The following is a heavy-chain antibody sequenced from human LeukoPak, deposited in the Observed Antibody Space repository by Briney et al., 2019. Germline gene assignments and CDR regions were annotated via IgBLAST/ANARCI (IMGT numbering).Heavy chain of an antibody. CDR2: ISSSSSDYI. Sequence: GGSLRLSCAASGFTFSTYSMNWVRQAPGKGLEWVSSISSSSSDYIYYADSMKGRFTISRDNAKNSLYLQMNSLRAEDTAVYYCATSPSDTGMEDYYYYMDVWGKGTTVTVSS. CDR3: ATSPSDTGMEDYYYYMDV. D-gene: IGHD5-18*01. V-gene: IGHV3-21*04. J-gene: IGHJ6*03. CDR1: GFTFSTYS.